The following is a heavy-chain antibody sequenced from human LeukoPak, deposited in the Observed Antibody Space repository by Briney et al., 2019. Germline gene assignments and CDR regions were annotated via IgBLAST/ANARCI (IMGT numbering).Heavy chain of an antibody. J-gene: IGHJ4*02. CDR1: GGSISGYY. CDR3: ARRRDGFSYGPYFDY. V-gene: IGHV4-59*08. CDR2: IYYSGST. Sequence: NPSETLSLTCTVSGGSISGYYWSWIRQPPGKGLEWFAYIYYSGSTDYNPSLKSRVTISVDTSRNQFSLELYSVTAADTAVYYCARRRDGFSYGPYFDYWGQGALVIVSS. D-gene: IGHD5-24*01.